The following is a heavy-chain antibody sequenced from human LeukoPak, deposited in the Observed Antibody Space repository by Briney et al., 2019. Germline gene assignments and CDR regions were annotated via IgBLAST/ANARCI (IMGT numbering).Heavy chain of an antibody. J-gene: IGHJ4*02. CDR3: ARDRPWSGYYGDY. Sequence: GGSVKVSCKASGYTFTGYYMHWVRQAPGQGLEWMGWINPNSGGTNYAQKFQGRVTMTRDTSISTAYMELSRLRSDDTAVYYCARDRPWSGYYGDYWGQGTLVTVSS. CDR1: GYTFTGYY. V-gene: IGHV1-2*02. CDR2: INPNSGGT. D-gene: IGHD3-3*01.